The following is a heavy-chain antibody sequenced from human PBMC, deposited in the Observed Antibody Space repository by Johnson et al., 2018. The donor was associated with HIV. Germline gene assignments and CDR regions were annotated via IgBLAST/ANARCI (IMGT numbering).Heavy chain of an antibody. Sequence: EVQLVESGGGVVQPGRSLRLSCAASGFTFSNAWMQWVRQAPGKGLVWVSRINGDGSRLTYADSVKGRFTIARDNAKNTLYLELKSLRSEDTAVYYCARTSCNGARCLGYDPFDVWGQGAMVTVSS. J-gene: IGHJ3*01. CDR1: GFTFSNAW. D-gene: IGHD2-8*01. CDR3: ARTSCNGARCLGYDPFDV. CDR2: INGDGSRL. V-gene: IGHV3-74*02.